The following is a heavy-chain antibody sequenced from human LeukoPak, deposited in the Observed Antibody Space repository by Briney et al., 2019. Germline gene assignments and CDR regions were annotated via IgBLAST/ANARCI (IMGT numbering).Heavy chain of an antibody. V-gene: IGHV4-39*01. Sequence: SETLSLTCTVSGGSISSSSYYWGWIRQPPGKGLEWIGSIYYSGSTYYNPSLKSRVTISVDTSKNQFSLKLSSVTAADTAVYYCARPQVLSSFSWFDPWGQGTLVTVSS. D-gene: IGHD3-16*02. J-gene: IGHJ5*02. CDR2: IYYSGST. CDR1: GGSISSSSYY. CDR3: ARPQVLSSFSWFDP.